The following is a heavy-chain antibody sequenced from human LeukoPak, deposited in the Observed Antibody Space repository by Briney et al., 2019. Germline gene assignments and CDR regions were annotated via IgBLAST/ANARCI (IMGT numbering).Heavy chain of an antibody. J-gene: IGHJ4*02. CDR3: ARVHPGYSYGLYY. D-gene: IGHD5-18*01. CDR2: IYYSGST. V-gene: IGHV4-59*01. CDR1: GGSISSYH. Sequence: SETLSLTCTVSGGSISSYHWSWIRQPPGKGLEWIGYIYYSGSTNYNPSLKSRVTISVDTSKNQFSLKLSSVTAADTAVYYCARVHPGYSYGLYYWGQGTLVTVSS.